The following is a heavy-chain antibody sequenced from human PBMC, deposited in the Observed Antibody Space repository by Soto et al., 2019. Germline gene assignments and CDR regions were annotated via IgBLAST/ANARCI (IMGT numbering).Heavy chain of an antibody. D-gene: IGHD3-16*01. Sequence: QVQLVQSGAEVKKPGASVKVSCKASGYTFTSYAMHLVRQAPGQRREWMGWINAGNGNTKYSQKFQGRVTITSDTSASKAYMELSSLRSEDTAVYYCARTFGYYYGMDVWGQVTTVTVSS. CDR1: GYTFTSYA. V-gene: IGHV1-3*01. CDR2: INAGNGNT. CDR3: ARTFGYYYGMDV. J-gene: IGHJ6*02.